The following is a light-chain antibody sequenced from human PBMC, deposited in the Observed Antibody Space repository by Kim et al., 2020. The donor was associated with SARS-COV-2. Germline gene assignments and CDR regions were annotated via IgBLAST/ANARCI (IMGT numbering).Light chain of an antibody. Sequence: YVGDRVILTCQASQDIRNNYMNGYQQKPGNAPKLLIFDASSLETGVPSRFSGSGSGTDFTFTISSLQPEDIATYYCQQYDNLPLTFGGGTKVDIK. CDR1: QDIRNNY. V-gene: IGKV1-33*01. CDR2: DAS. J-gene: IGKJ4*01. CDR3: QQYDNLPLT.